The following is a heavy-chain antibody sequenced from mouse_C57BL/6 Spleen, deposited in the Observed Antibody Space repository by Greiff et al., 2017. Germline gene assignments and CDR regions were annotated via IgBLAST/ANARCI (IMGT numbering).Heavy chain of an antibody. CDR1: GYTFTSYW. Sequence: QVQLQQPGAELVRPGSSVKLSCKASGYTFTSYWMHWVKQRPIQGLEWIGNIDPSDSETHYNQQFKDKATLTVDKSFSTAYMQLSSLTSDDSAVYYCARDNTTVGARGYYYAMDYWGQGTSVTVSS. CDR3: ARDNTTVGARGYYYAMDY. D-gene: IGHD1-1*01. CDR2: IDPSDSET. V-gene: IGHV1-52*01. J-gene: IGHJ4*01.